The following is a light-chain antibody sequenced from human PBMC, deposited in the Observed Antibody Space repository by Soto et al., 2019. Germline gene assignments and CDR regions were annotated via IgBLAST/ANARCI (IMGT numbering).Light chain of an antibody. Sequence: QPVLTQPPSTSGTPGQRVTISCSGSSSNIGSNYVYWFHQLPGTAPKLLISRNNQRPSGVPDRFSGSKSGTSASLAISGLRSEDEADYYCAAWDDSLSGVIFGGGTKVTVL. CDR2: RNN. V-gene: IGLV1-47*01. J-gene: IGLJ2*01. CDR1: SSNIGSNY. CDR3: AAWDDSLSGVI.